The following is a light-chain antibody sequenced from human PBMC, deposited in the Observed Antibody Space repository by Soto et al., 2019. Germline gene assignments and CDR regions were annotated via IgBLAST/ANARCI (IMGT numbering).Light chain of an antibody. Sequence: QSALTQPASVSGTPGQSITISCTGTSSNVGGYNYVSWYQQHPGKAPKLMIYEVSNRPSGVSNRFSGSKSGNTASLTISGLQAEDDADYYCSSYTSGSTRVFGGGTKLTVL. V-gene: IGLV2-14*01. J-gene: IGLJ3*02. CDR3: SSYTSGSTRV. CDR2: EVS. CDR1: SSNVGGYNY.